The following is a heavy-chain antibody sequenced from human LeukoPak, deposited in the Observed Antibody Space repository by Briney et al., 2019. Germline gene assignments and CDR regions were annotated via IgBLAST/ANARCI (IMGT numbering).Heavy chain of an antibody. J-gene: IGHJ3*02. D-gene: IGHD3-10*01. CDR2: IYTSGST. CDR3: ARVQKLLWFGELFLI. V-gene: IGHV4-4*07. Sequence: SETLSLTRTVSGGSISSYYWSWIRQPAGKGLEWIGRIYTSGSTNYNPSLKSRVTMSVDTSKNQFSLKLSSVTAADTAVYYCARVQKLLWFGELFLIWGQGTMVTVSS. CDR1: GGSISSYY.